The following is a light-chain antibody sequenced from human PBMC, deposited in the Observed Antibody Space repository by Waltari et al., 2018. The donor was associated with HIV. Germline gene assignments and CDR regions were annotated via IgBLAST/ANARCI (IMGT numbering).Light chain of an antibody. CDR1: SSDVGGYNY. J-gene: IGLJ1*01. CDR3: SSYTSSSTSHV. CDR2: EVS. Sequence: QSALTQPASVSVSPGQSITISCTGTSSDVGGYNYVSWYQQHPGKAPKLLIYEVSNRPSGVSNRFAGSKSGNTASLTIAGLQAEDEADYYCSSYTSSSTSHVFGTGTKVTVL. V-gene: IGLV2-14*01.